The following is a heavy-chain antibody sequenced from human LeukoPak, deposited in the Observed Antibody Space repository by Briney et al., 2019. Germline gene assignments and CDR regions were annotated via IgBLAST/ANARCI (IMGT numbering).Heavy chain of an antibody. V-gene: IGHV3-23*01. D-gene: IGHD3-22*01. CDR1: GFTFSSYG. CDR3: AKHDYDSSGPPLDY. Sequence: GGSLRLSCAASGFTFSSYGMSWVRQAPGKGLEWVSAISGSGGSTYYADSVKGRFTISRDNSKNTLYLQMNSLRAEDTAVYYCAKHDYDSSGPPLDYWGQGTLVTVSS. CDR2: ISGSGGST. J-gene: IGHJ4*02.